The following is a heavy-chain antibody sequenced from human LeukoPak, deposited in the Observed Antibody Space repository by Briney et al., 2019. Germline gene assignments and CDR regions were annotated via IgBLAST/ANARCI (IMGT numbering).Heavy chain of an antibody. CDR3: ARATTLLPFYGSGSYYNSDWGFGAFDI. CDR2: IYYSGST. D-gene: IGHD3-10*01. J-gene: IGHJ3*02. CDR1: GGSISSSSYY. Sequence: PSETLSLTCTVSGGSISSSSYYWGWIRQPPGKGLEWIGSIYYSGSTYYNPSLKSRVTISVDRSKNQFSLKLSSVTAADTAVYYCARATTLLPFYGSGSYYNSDWGFGAFDIWGQGTMVTVSS. V-gene: IGHV4-39*07.